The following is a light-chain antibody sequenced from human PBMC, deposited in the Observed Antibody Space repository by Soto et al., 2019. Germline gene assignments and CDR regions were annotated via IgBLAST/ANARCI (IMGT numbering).Light chain of an antibody. CDR1: QRVLYSSSNENY. CDR2: WAS. CDR3: QQYCSSPGT. J-gene: IGKJ1*01. Sequence: DIVMTQSPDSLAVSLGERATINCKSSQRVLYSSSNENYLAWYQQKPGQPPKLLIYWASTRESGVPDRFSGSGSGTDFTLTISSLQAEDVAVYYCQQYCSSPGTFGQGTKVEIK. V-gene: IGKV4-1*01.